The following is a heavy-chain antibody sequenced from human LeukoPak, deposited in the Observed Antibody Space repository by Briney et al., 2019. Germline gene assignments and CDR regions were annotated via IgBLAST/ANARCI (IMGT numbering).Heavy chain of an antibody. J-gene: IGHJ4*02. CDR2: IYPADSHT. Sequence: GESLKISCKVSGYSFTNYWIGWVRQMPGKGLEWMGTIYPADSHTRYSPSFQGQVTISADKPISTAYLQWNSLKASDTAIYYCARGWLQSYFDYWGQGTLVTVSS. D-gene: IGHD5-24*01. CDR1: GYSFTNYW. CDR3: ARGWLQSYFDY. V-gene: IGHV5-51*04.